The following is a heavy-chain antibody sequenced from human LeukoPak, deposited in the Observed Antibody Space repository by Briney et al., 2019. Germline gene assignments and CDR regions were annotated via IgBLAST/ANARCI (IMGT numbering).Heavy chain of an antibody. CDR3: ASLFWDHTMVRGGNYMDV. Sequence: QSGGSLRLSCAASGFTFSSYGMHWVRQAPGKGLEWVAYIQYDGSNEQYADSVKGRFSISRDSSKNILYLQMNSLRAEDTAVYYCASLFWDHTMVRGGNYMDVWGKGTTVTVSS. CDR1: GFTFSSYG. V-gene: IGHV3-30*02. D-gene: IGHD3-10*01. CDR2: IQYDGSNE. J-gene: IGHJ6*03.